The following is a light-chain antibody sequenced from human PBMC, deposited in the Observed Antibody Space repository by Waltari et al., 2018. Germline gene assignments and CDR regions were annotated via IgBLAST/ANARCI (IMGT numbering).Light chain of an antibody. J-gene: IGLJ2*01. CDR3: SSQSTNNGVI. CDR1: SSDVGGDDS. Sequence: QSALTQPASVSGSPGQSITIPCTGSSSDVGGDDSVSWSEDHPGQAPKVIIYDVNKRPSGVSDRFSGSKSGNTASLTISGLQAEDEATFYCSSQSTNNGVIFGGGTKVTVL. CDR2: DVN. V-gene: IGLV2-14*03.